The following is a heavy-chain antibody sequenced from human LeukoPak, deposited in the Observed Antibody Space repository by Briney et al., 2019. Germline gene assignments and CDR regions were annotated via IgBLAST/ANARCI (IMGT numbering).Heavy chain of an antibody. V-gene: IGHV1-3*01. CDR2: INAGNGNT. Sequence: ASVKVSCKSSGYTFTNYAMHGVRQTPGQRLEWMGWINAGNGNTKYSQKLQGRVTITRDTSASTAYMELSSLRSEDTAVHYCASSRSGYSGSPFDYWGQGTLVTVSS. D-gene: IGHD6-25*01. CDR1: GYTFTNYA. J-gene: IGHJ4*02. CDR3: ASSRSGYSGSPFDY.